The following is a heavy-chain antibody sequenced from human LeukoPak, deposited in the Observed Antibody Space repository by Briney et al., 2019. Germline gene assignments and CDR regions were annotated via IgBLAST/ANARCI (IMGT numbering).Heavy chain of an antibody. J-gene: IGHJ5*02. CDR3: ARDTHYLWFDP. Sequence: GGSLRLSCAASGFTVSSNYMSWVRQAPGKGLEWVSVIYSGGSTYYADSVKGRFTISRDNSKNTLYLQMNSLRAEDTAVYYCARDTHYLWFDPWGQGTLVTDSS. D-gene: IGHD1-26*01. V-gene: IGHV3-53*01. CDR2: IYSGGST. CDR1: GFTVSSNY.